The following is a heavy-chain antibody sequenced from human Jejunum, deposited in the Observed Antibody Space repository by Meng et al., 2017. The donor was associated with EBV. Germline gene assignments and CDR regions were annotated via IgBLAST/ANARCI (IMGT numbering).Heavy chain of an antibody. Sequence: QLQLQEAGPVLVKPSVTLSPTCIVSGGSISSSSYYWGWIRQPPGKGLEWIGSIYYSGSTYYNPSLKSRVTISVDTSKNQFSLKLSSVTAADTAVYYCARTYYYDSSGYAPFDYWGQGTLVTVSS. J-gene: IGHJ4*02. CDR1: GGSISSSSYY. V-gene: IGHV4-39*07. CDR3: ARTYYYDSSGYAPFDY. D-gene: IGHD3-22*01. CDR2: IYYSGST.